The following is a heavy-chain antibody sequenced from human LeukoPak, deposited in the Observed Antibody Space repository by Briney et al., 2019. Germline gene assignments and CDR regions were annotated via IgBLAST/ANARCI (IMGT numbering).Heavy chain of an antibody. J-gene: IGHJ4*02. D-gene: IGHD3-3*01. CDR2: INSDGTNT. CDR1: TFTFSRYW. Sequence: GGSLRLSCAASTFTFSRYWMHWVRQAPGKGLVWVSRINSDGTNTYYADSVKGRFTISRDNTKNTLYLQMNSLRTEDTAVYYCARDRAAFGVVQVGYWGQGTLVTVSS. CDR3: ARDRAAFGVVQVGY. V-gene: IGHV3-74*01.